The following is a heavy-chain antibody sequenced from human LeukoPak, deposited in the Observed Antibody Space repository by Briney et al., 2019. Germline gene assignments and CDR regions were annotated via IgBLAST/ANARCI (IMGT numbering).Heavy chain of an antibody. CDR2: IYYSGST. CDR3: AREAPALTMVRGPSSADYYYYYMDV. Sequence: PSETLSLTCTVSGGSISSYYWSWIRQPPGKGLEWIGYIYYSGSTNYNPSLKSRVTISVDTSKNQFSLKLSSVTAADTAVYYCAREAPALTMVRGPSSADYYYYYMDVWGKGTTVTVSS. V-gene: IGHV4-59*01. J-gene: IGHJ6*03. CDR1: GGSISSYY. D-gene: IGHD3-10*01.